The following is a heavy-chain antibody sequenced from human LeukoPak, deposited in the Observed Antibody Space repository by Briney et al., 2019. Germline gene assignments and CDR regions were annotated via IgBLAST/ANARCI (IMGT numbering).Heavy chain of an antibody. CDR2: IYSVGNT. CDR1: GFTVSSNY. Sequence: GRSLRPSCAASGFTVSSNYMSWVRQAPGKGLGWVSIIYSVGNTYYADSVKGRFTISRDNSKNTLYLQMNSLRAEDTAVYHCARAWAGGYAVTPDSWGPGTLVTVSS. V-gene: IGHV3-66*01. D-gene: IGHD5-12*01. J-gene: IGHJ5*02. CDR3: ARAWAGGYAVTPDS.